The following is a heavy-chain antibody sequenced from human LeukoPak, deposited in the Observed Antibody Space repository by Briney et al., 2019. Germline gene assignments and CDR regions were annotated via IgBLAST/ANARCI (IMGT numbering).Heavy chain of an antibody. D-gene: IGHD2-2*01. CDR1: GDSVSGNSAA. V-gene: IGHV6-1*01. Sequence: LSQTLSLTCAISGDSVSGNSAAWNWIRQSPSRGLEWLGRTYYRSKWYNDYAVSVKSRITINPDTSKNQFSLQLNSVTPEDTAVYYCAREIIVVVPAANGFDPWGQGTLVTVSS. J-gene: IGHJ5*02. CDR3: AREIIVVVPAANGFDP. CDR2: TYYRSKWYN.